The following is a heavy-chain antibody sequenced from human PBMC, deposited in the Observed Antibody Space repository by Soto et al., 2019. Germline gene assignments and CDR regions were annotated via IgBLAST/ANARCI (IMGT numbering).Heavy chain of an antibody. V-gene: IGHV3-74*01. CDR3: ASGSIDYSSSWYDY. Sequence: EVQLLESGGGLVPSGGSVRLSCAASGFTFSSLWMHWVRQAPGKGLVWVSRINSDGSTIDYADSVKGRFTISRDNAKNMVYVQMNSLRAEDTDVYYCASGSIDYSSSWYDYWGQGTLVTVSS. D-gene: IGHD6-13*01. CDR2: INSDGSTI. CDR1: GFTFSSLW. J-gene: IGHJ4*02.